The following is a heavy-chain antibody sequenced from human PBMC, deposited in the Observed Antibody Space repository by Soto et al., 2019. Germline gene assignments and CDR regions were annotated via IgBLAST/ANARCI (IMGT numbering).Heavy chain of an antibody. CDR3: ARVPDR. V-gene: IGHV4-30-2*01. J-gene: IGHJ5*02. CDR1: GGSSSRGGYS. Sequence: HLQLQESGSGLVKPSQTLSRHCAVSGGSSSRGGYSWSWIRQPPGTGLEWIGYIYHSGSTYYNPSLKGRVTISVDRSKNQFSLELSSVTAADTAVYYCARVPDRCGQGTLVTVSS. CDR2: IYHSGST. D-gene: IGHD2-2*01.